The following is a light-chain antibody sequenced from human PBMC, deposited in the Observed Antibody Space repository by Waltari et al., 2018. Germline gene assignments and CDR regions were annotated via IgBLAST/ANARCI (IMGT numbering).Light chain of an antibody. Sequence: DIVMTQSPDSLAVFPGARAIINCKSSQSVLDSSNNKNYMAWYQQKPGQPPKLLIYWASIREYGVPDRFSGSGSGTDFTLTISSLQAEDVAVYYCQQCHRSPWTFGQGTKVEI. CDR2: WAS. CDR3: QQCHRSPWT. V-gene: IGKV4-1*01. J-gene: IGKJ1*01. CDR1: QSVLDSSNNKNY.